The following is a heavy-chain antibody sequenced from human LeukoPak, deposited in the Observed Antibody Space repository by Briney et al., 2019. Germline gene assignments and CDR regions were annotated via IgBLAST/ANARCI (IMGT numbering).Heavy chain of an antibody. CDR2: IYSGGST. D-gene: IGHD3-16*01. V-gene: IGHV3-66*01. J-gene: IGHJ4*02. CDR1: GFTVSSNY. CDR3: ARFMGETGVESLDY. Sequence: GGSLRLSCAASGFTVSSNYMSWVRQAPGKGLEWVSVIYSGGSTYYADSVKGRFTISRDNSKNTLYLQMNSLRAEDTAVYYCARFMGETGVESLDYWGQGTLVTASS.